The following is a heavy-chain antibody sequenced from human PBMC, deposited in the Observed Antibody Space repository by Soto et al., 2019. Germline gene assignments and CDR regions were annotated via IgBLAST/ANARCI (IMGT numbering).Heavy chain of an antibody. D-gene: IGHD3-10*01. J-gene: IGHJ4*02. CDR2: ISSSSSTI. CDR1: GFTFSSYS. V-gene: IGHV3-48*02. Sequence: GGSLRLSCAASGFTFSSYSMNWVRQAPGKGLEWVSYISSSSSTIYYADSVKGRFTISRDNAKNSLYLQMNSLRDEDTAVYYCARDAGLYYGSGSSDYWGQGTLVTVSS. CDR3: ARDAGLYYGSGSSDY.